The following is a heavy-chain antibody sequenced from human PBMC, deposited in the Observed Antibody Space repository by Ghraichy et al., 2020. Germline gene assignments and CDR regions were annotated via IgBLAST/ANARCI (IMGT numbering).Heavy chain of an antibody. CDR2: IYYSGST. V-gene: IGHV4-31*03. CDR1: GGSISSGGYY. D-gene: IGHD5-24*01. CDR3: ARRDGYNSWYFDL. J-gene: IGHJ2*01. Sequence: LRLSCTVSGGSISSGGYYWSWIRQHPGKGLEWIGYIYYSGSTYYNPSLKSRVTISVDTSKNQFSLKLSSVTAADTAVYYCARRDGYNSWYFDLWGRGTLVAVSS.